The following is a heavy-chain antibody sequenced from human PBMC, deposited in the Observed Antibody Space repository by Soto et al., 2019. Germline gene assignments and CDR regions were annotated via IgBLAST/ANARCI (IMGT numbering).Heavy chain of an antibody. V-gene: IGHV1-3*01. CDR2: INAGNGNT. J-gene: IGHJ5*02. CDR1: GYTFTGYA. CDR3: ARDGRAPNWFDP. D-gene: IGHD1-26*01. Sequence: GASVKVSCKASGYTFTGYAMHWVRQAPGQRLEWMGWINAGNGNTKYSQKFQGRVTITRDTSASTAYMELSSLRSEDTAVYYCARDGRAPNWFDPWGQGTLVTVSS.